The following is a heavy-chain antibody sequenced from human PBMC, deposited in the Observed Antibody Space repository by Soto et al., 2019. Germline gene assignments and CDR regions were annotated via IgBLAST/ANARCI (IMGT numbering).Heavy chain of an antibody. Sequence: ASVKVSCKASGYTFTSYYMHWVRQAPGQGLEWMGIINPSGGSTSYAQKFQGRVTMTRDTSTSTVYMELSSLRSEDTAVYYCARDLEMATIQGGSLGYWGQGNLVTVSS. J-gene: IGHJ4*02. CDR1: GYTFTSYY. CDR2: INPSGGST. D-gene: IGHD5-12*01. V-gene: IGHV1-46*01. CDR3: ARDLEMATIQGGSLGY.